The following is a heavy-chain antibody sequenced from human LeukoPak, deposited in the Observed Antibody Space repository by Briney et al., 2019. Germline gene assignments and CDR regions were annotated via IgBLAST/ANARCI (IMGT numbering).Heavy chain of an antibody. CDR3: AREGTSGTHLNWFDP. Sequence: SETLSLTCTVSGGSISSYYWSWIRQPPGKGLEWIGHIYGSGNTNYNPSLKSRVTLSVDTSKNQFSLKLSSVTAADTAVYYCAREGTSGTHLNWFDPWGQGTLVTVSP. CDR1: GGSISSYY. J-gene: IGHJ5*02. CDR2: IYGSGNT. D-gene: IGHD1-1*01. V-gene: IGHV4-59*01.